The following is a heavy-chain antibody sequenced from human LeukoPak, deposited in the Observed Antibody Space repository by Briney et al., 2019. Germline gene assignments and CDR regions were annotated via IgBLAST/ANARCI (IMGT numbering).Heavy chain of an antibody. CDR1: GFTFISYA. CDR3: AKGVGGYCSSTSCYVDYYYYYMDV. Sequence: PGGSLRLSCAASGFTFISYAMSWVRQAPGKGLEWVSAISGSGGSTYYADSVKGRFTIIRDNSKNTLYLQMNSLRAEDTAVYYCAKGVGGYCSSTSCYVDYYYYYMDVWGKGTTVTVSS. J-gene: IGHJ6*03. V-gene: IGHV3-23*01. D-gene: IGHD2-2*01. CDR2: ISGSGGST.